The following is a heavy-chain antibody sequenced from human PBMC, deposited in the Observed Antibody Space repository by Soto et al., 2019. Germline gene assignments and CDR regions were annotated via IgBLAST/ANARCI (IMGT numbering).Heavy chain of an antibody. CDR3: TKDEPPWLHGPFDY. CDR1: GYTFSNYA. V-gene: IGHV1-18*01. J-gene: IGHJ4*02. Sequence: QVQLVQSGGEVKKPGASVKVSCQASGYTFSNYAISWLRQAPGQGPEWRGWISAYSGKTDYAPKFQERVTLTTDTFTRTAYMELRSLRSADTAVHYCTKDEPPWLHGPFDYWGQGARVTVSS. CDR2: ISAYSGKT. D-gene: IGHD5-18*01.